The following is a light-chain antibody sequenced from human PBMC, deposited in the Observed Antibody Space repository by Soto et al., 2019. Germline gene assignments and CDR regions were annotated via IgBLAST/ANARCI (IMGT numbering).Light chain of an antibody. CDR2: GAS. CDR3: QQYGSSAT. Sequence: EIVLTQSPGTLSLSPGERATLSCRASHSLNSGYVAWYQQRPGQAPRLLIYGASTRATGVPGRFSGSESGTDFTLTISRLEPEDFAVYFCQQYGSSATFGPGTKVDI. V-gene: IGKV3-20*01. J-gene: IGKJ3*01. CDR1: HSLNSGY.